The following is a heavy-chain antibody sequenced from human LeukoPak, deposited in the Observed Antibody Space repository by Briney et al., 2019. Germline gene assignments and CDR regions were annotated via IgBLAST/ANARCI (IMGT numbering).Heavy chain of an antibody. J-gene: IGHJ4*02. V-gene: IGHV3-21*04. Sequence: GGSLRLSCAASGFTFSSYSMNWVRQAPGKGLEWVSSISSSSSYIYYADSVKGRFTISRDNAKNSLYLQMNSLRAEDTAVYYCAKDRGSSGWYQYFDYWGQGTLVTVSS. CDR3: AKDRGSSGWYQYFDY. CDR2: ISSSSSYI. CDR1: GFTFSSYS. D-gene: IGHD6-19*01.